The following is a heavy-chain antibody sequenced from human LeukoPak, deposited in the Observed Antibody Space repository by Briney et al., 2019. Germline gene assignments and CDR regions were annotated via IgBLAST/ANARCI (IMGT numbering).Heavy chain of an antibody. CDR2: ISSSSSTI. D-gene: IGHD5-18*01. CDR3: ARDGRIQPFDY. Sequence: GGSLRLSCAASGFTFSSYSMNWVRQAPGKGLEWVSYISSSSSTIYYADSVKGRFTISRDNSKNTLYLQMNSLRAEDTAVYYCARDGRIQPFDYWGQGTLVTVSS. J-gene: IGHJ4*02. CDR1: GFTFSSYS. V-gene: IGHV3-48*01.